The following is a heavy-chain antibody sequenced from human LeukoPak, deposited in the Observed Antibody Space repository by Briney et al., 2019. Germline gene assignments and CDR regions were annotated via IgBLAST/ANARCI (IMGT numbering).Heavy chain of an antibody. CDR1: EDSVSRDTAA. V-gene: IGHV6-1*01. J-gene: IGHJ4*02. D-gene: IGHD6-13*01. Sequence: SQTLSLTCAISEDSVSRDTAAWNWVRQSPSRGLEWLGRTYYRSKWYNDYAVSVKSRITINPDTSKNQFSLQLNSVTPEDTAVYYCVRDRGGSSWYYFDNWGQGSLVTVSS. CDR3: VRDRGGSSWYYFDN. CDR2: TYYRSKWYN.